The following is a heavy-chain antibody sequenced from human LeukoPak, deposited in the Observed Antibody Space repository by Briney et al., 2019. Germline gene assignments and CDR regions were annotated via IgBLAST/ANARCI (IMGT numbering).Heavy chain of an antibody. J-gene: IGHJ4*02. CDR1: GGSIARDSHH. CDR3: VRREGPFDY. V-gene: IGHV4-39*01. Sequence: SETLSLTCTVSGGSIARDSHHWGWIRQPPGKGLEWIGSISYRGDTFYNPSLKSRVTISVDTSKNQFSLNLNFVSAADTAVYYCVRREGPFDYWGQGTLVTVSS. CDR2: ISYRGDT.